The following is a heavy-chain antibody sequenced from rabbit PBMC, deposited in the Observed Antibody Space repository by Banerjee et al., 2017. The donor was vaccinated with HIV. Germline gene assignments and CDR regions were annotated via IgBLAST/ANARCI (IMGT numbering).Heavy chain of an antibody. D-gene: IGHD4-2*01. CDR3: ARDHGYAGAAYSTNL. CDR1: GFSFSSSYY. V-gene: IGHV1S40*01. J-gene: IGHJ4*01. Sequence: KPGASLTLTCTASGFSFSSSYYMCWVRQAPGKGLEWIAYIYPDYDSTDYASWVNGRVTISLDNAQNTVFLQMTSLTAADTATYFCARDHGYAGAAYSTNLWGPGTLVTVS. CDR2: IYPDYDST.